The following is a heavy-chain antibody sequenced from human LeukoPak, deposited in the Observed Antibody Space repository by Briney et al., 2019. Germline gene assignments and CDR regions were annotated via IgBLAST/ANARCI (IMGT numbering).Heavy chain of an antibody. CDR2: ISAYNGNT. CDR3: ARGYDILTGYYYFDY. CDR1: GYTFTSYA. V-gene: IGHV1-18*01. Sequence: GASVKVSCKASGYTFTSYAMHWVRQAPGQRLEWMGWISAYNGNTNYAQKLQGRVTMTTDTSTSTAYMELRSLRSDDTAVYYCARGYDILTGYYYFDYWGQGTLVTVSS. D-gene: IGHD3-9*01. J-gene: IGHJ4*02.